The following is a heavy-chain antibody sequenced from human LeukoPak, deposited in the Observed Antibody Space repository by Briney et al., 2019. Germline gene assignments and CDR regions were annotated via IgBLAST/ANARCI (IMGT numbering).Heavy chain of an antibody. V-gene: IGHV3-11*04. CDR3: ARDSGWYYFEY. CDR1: GFTFSDYY. Sequence: GGSLRLSCAASGFTFSDYYMSWIRQTPGKGLEWVSYISGSGSTIYYADSVKGRFTISRDNAKNSLYLQMNSLRGEDTAVYYCARDSGWYYFEYWGQGTLVTVSS. D-gene: IGHD6-19*01. J-gene: IGHJ4*02. CDR2: ISGSGSTI.